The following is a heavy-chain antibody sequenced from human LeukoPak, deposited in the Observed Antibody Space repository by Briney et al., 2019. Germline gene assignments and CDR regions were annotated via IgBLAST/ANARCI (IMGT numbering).Heavy chain of an antibody. CDR3: ARVNHEGPYGSFDY. CDR2: IRSSSSYI. CDR1: GFTFSSYS. D-gene: IGHD3-10*01. J-gene: IGHJ4*02. Sequence: GGSLRLSCAASGFTFSSYSMNWVRQAPGKGLEWVSSIRSSSSYIYYADSVKGRFTISRDNAKNSLYLQMNSLRAEDTAVYYCARVNHEGPYGSFDYWGQGTLVTVSS. V-gene: IGHV3-21*01.